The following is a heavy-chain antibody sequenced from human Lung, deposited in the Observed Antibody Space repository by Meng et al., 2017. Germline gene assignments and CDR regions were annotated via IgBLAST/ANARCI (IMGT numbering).Heavy chain of an antibody. CDR3: ARFDISSSGRGDY. J-gene: IGHJ4*02. Sequence: QGQRQESGPGRVKPSGTLSLTCAVSGGSIPSSTWWSWVRQTPGKGLEWFGEIFHSGSTNYNPPLESRVTISVDKSKNQFSLKVYSVTAADTATYYCARFDISSSGRGDYWGQGILVTVSS. CDR2: IFHSGST. D-gene: IGHD1-26*01. V-gene: IGHV4-4*02. CDR1: GGSIPSSTW.